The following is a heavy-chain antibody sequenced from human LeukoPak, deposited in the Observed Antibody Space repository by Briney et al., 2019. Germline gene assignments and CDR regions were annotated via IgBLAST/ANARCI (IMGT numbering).Heavy chain of an antibody. CDR1: GGSISSGGYY. D-gene: IGHD3-22*01. V-gene: IGHV4-31*03. J-gene: IGHJ4*02. CDR3: ARGGYYYDSSGYLLPALGY. CDR2: FYYSGST. Sequence: SETLSLTCTVSGGSISSGGYYWSWIRQHPGKGLEWIGYFYYSGSTYYNPSLKSRVTISVDTSKNQFSLKLSSVTAADTAVYYCARGGYYYDSSGYLLPALGYWGQGTLVTVSS.